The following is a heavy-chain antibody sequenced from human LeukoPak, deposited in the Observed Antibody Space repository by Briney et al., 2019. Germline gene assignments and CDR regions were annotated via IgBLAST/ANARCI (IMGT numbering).Heavy chain of an antibody. Sequence: GASVKVSCKASGGTFSSYAISWVRQAPGQGLEWMGGIIPIFGTANYAQKFQGRVTITADESTSTAYMELSSLRSEDTAVYYCAREHPSYYYGSGSYGATYYYYMDVWGKGTTVTISS. CDR1: GGTFSSYA. CDR2: IIPIFGTA. D-gene: IGHD3-10*01. V-gene: IGHV1-69*13. CDR3: AREHPSYYYGSGSYGATYYYYMDV. J-gene: IGHJ6*03.